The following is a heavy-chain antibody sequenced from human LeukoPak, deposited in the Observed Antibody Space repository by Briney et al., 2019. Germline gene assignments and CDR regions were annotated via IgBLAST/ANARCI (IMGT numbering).Heavy chain of an antibody. V-gene: IGHV3-23*01. Sequence: GGSLRLSCAASGFTFSSYAMSWVRQAPGKGLEWVSGSGSGGSTYYADSVKGRFTISRDNSKNTLYLQMNSLRAEDAAVYYCAKDFWSGYYPNYWGQGTLVTVSS. CDR1: GFTFSSYA. CDR2: SGSGGST. CDR3: AKDFWSGYYPNY. J-gene: IGHJ4*02. D-gene: IGHD3-3*01.